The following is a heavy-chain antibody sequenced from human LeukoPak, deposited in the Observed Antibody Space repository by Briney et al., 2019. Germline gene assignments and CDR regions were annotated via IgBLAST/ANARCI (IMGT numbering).Heavy chain of an antibody. CDR1: GFTFSNYA. Sequence: GGSLRLSCAASGFTFSNYAMRWVRQAPGKGLEWVSSISSSSSYIYYADSVKGRFTISRDNAKNSLYLQMNSLRAEDTAVYYCARDGFGMDIVVVVAANAFDIWGQGTMVTVSS. CDR3: ARDGFGMDIVVVVAANAFDI. J-gene: IGHJ3*02. V-gene: IGHV3-21*01. CDR2: ISSSSSYI. D-gene: IGHD2-15*01.